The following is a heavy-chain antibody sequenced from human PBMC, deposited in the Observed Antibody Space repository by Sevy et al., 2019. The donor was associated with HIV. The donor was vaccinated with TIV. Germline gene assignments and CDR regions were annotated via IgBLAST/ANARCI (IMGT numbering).Heavy chain of an antibody. Sequence: GGSLRLSCAASGFTFSDYYMSWIRQAPGKGLEWISYISGSDSTIYYADSVKGRFTISRDNAKNSLYLQMNSPRPEDTAVYYCARDHVKDGDLGDYYYYAMDVWGQGTTVTVSS. CDR1: GFTFSDYY. D-gene: IGHD4-17*01. CDR3: ARDHVKDGDLGDYYYYAMDV. J-gene: IGHJ6*02. CDR2: ISGSDSTI. V-gene: IGHV3-11*01.